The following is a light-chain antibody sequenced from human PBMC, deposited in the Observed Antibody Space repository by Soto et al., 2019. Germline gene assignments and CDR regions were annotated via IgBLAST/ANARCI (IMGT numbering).Light chain of an antibody. Sequence: QSALTQPASVSGSPGQSITISCTGTSSDVGSYNLVSWYQQHPGKAPKLMIYEGSKRPSGVSNRFSGSKSGNTASLTISGLQAEDEADYYCCSYAGSSTLYVFGTGTKATV. V-gene: IGLV2-23*01. CDR1: SSDVGSYNL. J-gene: IGLJ1*01. CDR2: EGS. CDR3: CSYAGSSTLYV.